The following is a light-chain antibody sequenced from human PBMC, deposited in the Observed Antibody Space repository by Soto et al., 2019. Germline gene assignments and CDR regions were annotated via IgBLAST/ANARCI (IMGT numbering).Light chain of an antibody. Sequence: EIVMTQSPATLSVSPGARATLSCRASQSVSSNFAWYQQKPGQAPRLLISGASTRATGIPARFSGSGSGTEFTLTISSLQSEDFAVYYCQQYNNWPLTFGGGTKVEIK. CDR1: QSVSSN. CDR2: GAS. J-gene: IGKJ4*01. CDR3: QQYNNWPLT. V-gene: IGKV3-15*01.